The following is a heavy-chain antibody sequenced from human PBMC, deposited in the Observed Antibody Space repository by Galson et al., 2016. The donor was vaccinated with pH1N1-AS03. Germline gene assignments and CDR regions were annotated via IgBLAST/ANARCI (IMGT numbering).Heavy chain of an antibody. CDR3: ARGRGSYGMDV. CDR1: GYTFISYV. Sequence: SVKVSCKASGYTFISYVMHWVRQAPGQRLEWMGWINAGNGKTTYSQSFQGRVTITRDTSASKAYMELSSLRSEDTAVYYCARGRGSYGMDVGCQATTVTVPS. D-gene: IGHD1-26*01. J-gene: IGHJ6*02. V-gene: IGHV1-3*01. CDR2: INAGNGKT.